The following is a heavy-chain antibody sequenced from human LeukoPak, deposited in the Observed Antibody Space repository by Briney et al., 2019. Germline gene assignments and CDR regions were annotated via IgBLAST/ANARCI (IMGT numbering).Heavy chain of an antibody. J-gene: IGHJ3*02. CDR3: ARVLSDDYGDESLFDI. CDR2: IIPIFGIA. CDR1: GGTFSSYA. D-gene: IGHD4-17*01. V-gene: IGHV1-69*04. Sequence: ASVKVSCTVSGGTFSSYAISWVRQAPGQGLEWMGMIIPIFGIANYAQKFQGRVTITADKSTSTAYMELSSLRSEDAAVYYCARVLSDDYGDESLFDIWGQGTMVTASS.